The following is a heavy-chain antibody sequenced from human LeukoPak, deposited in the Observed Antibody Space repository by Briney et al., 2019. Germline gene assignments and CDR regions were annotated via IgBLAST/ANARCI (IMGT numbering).Heavy chain of an antibody. V-gene: IGHV1-2*02. Sequence: ASVKVSCKASGYTFTAYYVHWVRQAPGQGLEWIGWINPNTGDTNYAPKFQGRVTMIKDTSTNSAYVELNKLTSDDTAVYYCGRGNKSFDPWGQGTLVTVSS. CDR3: GRGNKSFDP. CDR2: INPNTGDT. CDR1: GYTFTAYY. J-gene: IGHJ5*02.